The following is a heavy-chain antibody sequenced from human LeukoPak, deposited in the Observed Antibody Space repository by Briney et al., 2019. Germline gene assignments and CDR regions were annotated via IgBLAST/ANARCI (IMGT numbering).Heavy chain of an antibody. CDR1: GFTFSSIA. CDR3: ARRGYGDYAPFDY. D-gene: IGHD4-17*01. V-gene: IGHV3-66*04. CDR2: IYSGGST. J-gene: IGHJ4*02. Sequence: RGSLRLSCAASGFTFSSIAMSWVRQAPGKGLEWVSVIYSGGSTYYADSVKGRFTISRDNSKNTLYLQMNSLRAEDTAVYYCARRGYGDYAPFDYWGQGTLVTVSS.